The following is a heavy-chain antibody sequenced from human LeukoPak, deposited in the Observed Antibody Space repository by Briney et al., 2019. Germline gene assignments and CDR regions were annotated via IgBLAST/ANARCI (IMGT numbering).Heavy chain of an antibody. CDR2: IKQDGSEK. J-gene: IGHJ4*02. CDR3: ARGSIAAAGTGDY. CDR1: GLTFSSCW. Sequence: GGSLRLSCAASGLTFSSCWMSWVRQAPGKGLEWVANIKQDGSEKYYVDSVKGRYTISRDNAKNSLYLQMNSLRAEDTAIYYCARGSIAAAGTGDYWGQGTLVTVSS. D-gene: IGHD6-13*01. V-gene: IGHV3-7*04.